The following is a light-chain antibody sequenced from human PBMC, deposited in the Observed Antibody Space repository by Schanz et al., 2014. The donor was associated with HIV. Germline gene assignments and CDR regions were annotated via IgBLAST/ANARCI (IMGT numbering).Light chain of an antibody. V-gene: IGLV2-8*01. J-gene: IGLJ3*02. CDR1: RSDIGNYDF. CDR3: SSYAGSNTWV. Sequence: QSVLTQPPSASGSPGQSVTISCTGTRSDIGNYDFVSWYQQHPGQAPKLIIYEVTKRPSGVPARFYGSKSDNTASLTVSGLQADDEADYYCSSYAGSNTWVFGGGTKLTVL. CDR2: EVT.